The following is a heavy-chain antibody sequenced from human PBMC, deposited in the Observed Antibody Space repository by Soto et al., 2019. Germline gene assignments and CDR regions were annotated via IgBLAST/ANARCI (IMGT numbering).Heavy chain of an antibody. D-gene: IGHD1-1*01. J-gene: IGHJ4*02. V-gene: IGHV1-18*01. CDR2: ISAHNGNT. CDR1: GYAFTTYG. CDR3: ARRRYGDY. Sequence: QVHLVHSGAEVKKPGASVKVSCQASGYAFTTYGITWVRQAPGQGLEWMGWISAHNGNTNYAQKLQGRVTVTRKTSTSTAYMELRSLRSDDTAVYYCARRRYGDYWGQGALVTVSS.